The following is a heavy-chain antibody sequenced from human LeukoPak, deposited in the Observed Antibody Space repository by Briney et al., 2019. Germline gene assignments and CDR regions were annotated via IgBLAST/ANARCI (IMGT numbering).Heavy chain of an antibody. D-gene: IGHD6-19*01. CDR1: GGTFSSYA. CDR2: IIPILGIA. V-gene: IGHV1-69*04. Sequence: ASVKVSCKASGGTFSSYAISRVRQAPGQGLEWMGRIIPILGIANYAQKFQGRVTITADKSTSTAYTELSSLRSEDTAVYYCARGDPPDHTVAGTDNYYYYYGMDVWGQGTTVTVSS. J-gene: IGHJ6*02. CDR3: ARGDPPDHTVAGTDNYYYYYGMDV.